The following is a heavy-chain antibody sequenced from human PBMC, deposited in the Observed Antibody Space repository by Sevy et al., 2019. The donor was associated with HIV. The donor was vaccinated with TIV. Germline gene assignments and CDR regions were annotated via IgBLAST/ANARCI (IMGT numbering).Heavy chain of an antibody. J-gene: IGHJ4*02. CDR1: GFTFSSYA. D-gene: IGHD2-21*02. CDR2: ISYDGSNK. V-gene: IGHV3-30-3*01. CDR3: ARVYCGGDCYFAFDY. Sequence: GGSLRLSCAASGFTFSSYAMHWVRQAPGKGLEWVAIISYDGSNKYYADSVKGRSTISRDNSKNTLYLQMNSLRAEDTAVYYCARVYCGGDCYFAFDYWGQGTLVTVSS.